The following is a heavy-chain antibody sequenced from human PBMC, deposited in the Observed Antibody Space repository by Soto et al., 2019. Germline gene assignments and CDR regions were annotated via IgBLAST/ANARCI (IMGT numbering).Heavy chain of an antibody. V-gene: IGHV4-59*01. D-gene: IGHD3-16*01. CDR2: IYYSGST. Sequence: QVQLQESGPGLVKPSETLSLTCTVSGGSISSYYWSWIRQPPGKGLEWIGYIYYSGSTNYNPSLKSRVTISVDTSKNQFSLKLSSVTAADTAVSYCARERGTVGDFDYWGQGTLVTVSS. CDR1: GGSISSYY. CDR3: ARERGTVGDFDY. J-gene: IGHJ4*02.